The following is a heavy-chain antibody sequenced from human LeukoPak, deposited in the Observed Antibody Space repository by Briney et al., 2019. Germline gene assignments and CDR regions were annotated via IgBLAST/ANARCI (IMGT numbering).Heavy chain of an antibody. Sequence: SETLSLTCTVSGGSISSGSYYWSWIRQPAGKGLEWIGRIYTSGSTNYNPSLKSRVTISVDTSKNQFSLKLSSVTAADTAVYYCARDQNDISYYYMDVWGKGTTVTNSS. CDR2: IYTSGST. J-gene: IGHJ6*03. D-gene: IGHD3-22*01. CDR3: ARDQNDISYYYMDV. CDR1: GGSISSGSYY. V-gene: IGHV4-61*02.